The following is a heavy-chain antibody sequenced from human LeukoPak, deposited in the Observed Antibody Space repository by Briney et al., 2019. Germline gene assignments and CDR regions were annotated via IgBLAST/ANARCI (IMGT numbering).Heavy chain of an antibody. D-gene: IGHD3-22*01. CDR3: AREGPWYDSSGYYYPPRYYFDY. V-gene: IGHV1-18*01. J-gene: IGHJ4*02. CDR2: ISAYNGNT. CDR1: GYTFTSYG. Sequence: GASVKVSCKAPGYTFTSYGISWVRQAPGQGLEWMGWISAYNGNTNYAQKLQGRVTMTTDTSTSTAYMELRSLRSDDTAVYYCAREGPWYDSSGYYYPPRYYFDYWGQGTLVTVSS.